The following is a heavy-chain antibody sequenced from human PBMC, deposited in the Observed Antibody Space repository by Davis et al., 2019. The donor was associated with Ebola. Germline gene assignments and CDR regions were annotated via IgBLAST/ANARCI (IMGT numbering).Heavy chain of an antibody. Sequence: ASVKVSCKASGYTFTSYGISWVRQAPGQGLEWMGWISAYNGNTNYAQKLQGRVTMTTDTSTSTAYMELRSLRSDDTAVYYCARDKGLRFLEWLPPNWFDPWGQGTLVTVSS. CDR1: GYTFTSYG. D-gene: IGHD3-3*01. CDR3: ARDKGLRFLEWLPPNWFDP. CDR2: ISAYNGNT. J-gene: IGHJ5*02. V-gene: IGHV1-18*01.